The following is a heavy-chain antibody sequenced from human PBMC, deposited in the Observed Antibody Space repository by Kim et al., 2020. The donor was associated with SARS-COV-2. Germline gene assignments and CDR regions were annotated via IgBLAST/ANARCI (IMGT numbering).Heavy chain of an antibody. J-gene: IGHJ4*02. D-gene: IGHD4-17*01. CDR3: ASATGRI. Sequence: ASVKVSCKASGYTFSTYYIIWVRQAPGQGLEWMGIINPSGDSTAYAQKFQGRVTMTRDTSTSTVYMELSRLRSEDTAFYFCASATGRIWGQGTLVSVSS. CDR2: INPSGDST. V-gene: IGHV1-46*01. CDR1: GYTFSTYY.